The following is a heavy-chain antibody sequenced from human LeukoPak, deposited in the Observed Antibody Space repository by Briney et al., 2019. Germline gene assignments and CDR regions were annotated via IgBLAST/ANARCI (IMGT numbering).Heavy chain of an antibody. D-gene: IGHD2-2*01. Sequence: SETLSLTCTVSGGSISSGSYYWSWIRQPAGKGLEWIGRIYTSGSTNYNPSLKSRVTISVDTSKNQFSLKLSSVTAAHTAVYYCAREPWGVVEMDVWGKGTTVTVSS. V-gene: IGHV4-61*02. CDR1: GGSISSGSYY. J-gene: IGHJ6*04. CDR2: IYTSGST. CDR3: AREPWGVVEMDV.